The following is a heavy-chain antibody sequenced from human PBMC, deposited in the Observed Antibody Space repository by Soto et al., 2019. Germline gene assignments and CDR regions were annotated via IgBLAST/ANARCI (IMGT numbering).Heavy chain of an antibody. CDR1: GGSISSSSYY. J-gene: IGHJ6*01. D-gene: IGHD3-3*01. CDR3: ARHPRGSTSGSFYGMDV. CDR2: IYYSGIT. Sequence: SETLSLTCTVSGGSISSSSYYWGWIRQPPGKGLEWVGSIYYSGITDYNPSLKSRVTISVDTSKNQLSLTLSSVTAADTAVYYCARHPRGSTSGSFYGMDVWAQGTTVNVSS. V-gene: IGHV4-39*01.